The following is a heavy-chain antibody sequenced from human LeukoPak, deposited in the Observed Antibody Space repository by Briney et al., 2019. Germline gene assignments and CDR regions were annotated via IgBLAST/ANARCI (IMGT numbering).Heavy chain of an antibody. CDR2: ISSSSSYI. CDR1: GFTFSSYS. D-gene: IGHD1-26*01. V-gene: IGHV3-21*01. CDR3: ARAEVGATWDTYAFDI. J-gene: IGHJ3*02. Sequence: GGSLRLSWAASGFTFSSYSMNWVRQAPGKGLEWVSSISSSSSYIYYADSVKGRFTISRDNAKNSLYLQMNSLRAEDTAVYYCARAEVGATWDTYAFDIWGQGTMVTVSS.